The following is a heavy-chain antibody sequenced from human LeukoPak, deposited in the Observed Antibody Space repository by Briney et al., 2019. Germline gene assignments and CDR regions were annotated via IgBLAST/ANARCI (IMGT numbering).Heavy chain of an antibody. CDR3: ARGSRDFDLLSPSDY. V-gene: IGHV3-23*01. CDR2: ISGSGGTT. CDR1: EFTFSNYA. J-gene: IGHJ4*02. D-gene: IGHD3-9*01. Sequence: PSGGSLRLSCAASEFTFSNYAMSWVRQAPGKGLEWVSSISGSGGTTYYAGPVKGRFTISRDNSKNTLYLQTNSLRAEDTAVYYCARGSRDFDLLSPSDYWGQGTLVTVSS.